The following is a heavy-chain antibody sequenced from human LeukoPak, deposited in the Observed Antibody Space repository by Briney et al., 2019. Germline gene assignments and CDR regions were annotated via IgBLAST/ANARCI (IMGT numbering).Heavy chain of an antibody. D-gene: IGHD3-3*01. CDR1: GYTFTSYY. CDR2: INPSGGST. V-gene: IGHV1-46*01. J-gene: IGHJ5*02. CDR3: ARGLATIFGVVKRFDP. Sequence: GASVKVSCKASGYTFTSYYMHWVRQAPGQGLEWMGIINPSGGSTSYAQKFQGRVTMTRDTSTSTVYMELSSLRSEDTAVYYCARGLATIFGVVKRFDPWGQGTLVTVSS.